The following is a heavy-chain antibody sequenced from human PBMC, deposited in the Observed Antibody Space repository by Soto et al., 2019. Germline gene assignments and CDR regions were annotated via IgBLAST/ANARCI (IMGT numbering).Heavy chain of an antibody. CDR2: TYYRSKWYN. J-gene: IGHJ5*02. Sequence: SQTLSLTCAISGDSVSSNSAAWNWIRQSPSRGLEWLGRTYYRSKWYNDYAVSVKSRITINPDTSKNQFSLQLNSVTPEDTAVYYCARDNYSSSWTKDDNWFDPWGQGTLVTV. D-gene: IGHD6-13*01. CDR1: GDSVSSNSAA. CDR3: ARDNYSSSWTKDDNWFDP. V-gene: IGHV6-1*01.